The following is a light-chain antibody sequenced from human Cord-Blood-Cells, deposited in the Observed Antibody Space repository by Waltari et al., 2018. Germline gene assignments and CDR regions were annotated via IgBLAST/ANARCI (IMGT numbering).Light chain of an antibody. CDR3: QQRSNWPPT. Sequence: EIVLTQSPATLSLSPGERATLSCRASQSVSSYLAWYQQKPGQAPRLLIYGASKRAPGIPARFSGSGSGTDFTLTISSLEPEDFAVYYCQQRSNWPPTFGQGARLEIK. CDR2: GAS. CDR1: QSVSSY. V-gene: IGKV3-11*01. J-gene: IGKJ5*01.